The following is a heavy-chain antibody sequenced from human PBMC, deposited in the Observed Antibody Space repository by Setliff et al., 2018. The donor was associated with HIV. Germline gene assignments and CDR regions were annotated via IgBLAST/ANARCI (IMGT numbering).Heavy chain of an antibody. CDR3: ARGWFGGYYFDY. CDR1: GGSMNSSY. D-gene: IGHD3-10*01. Sequence: SETLSLTCTVSGGSMNSSYWSLIRQPPGKGLEWIGCISTSGSTTYNPSLESRVTMSVDRSNNQFSLELTSVTAADTAVYYCARGWFGGYYFDYWGQGTLVTVSS. V-gene: IGHV4-4*09. J-gene: IGHJ4*02. CDR2: ISTSGST.